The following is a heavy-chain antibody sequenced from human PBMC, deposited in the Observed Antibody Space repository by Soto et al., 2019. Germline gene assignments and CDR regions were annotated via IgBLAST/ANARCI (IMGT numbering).Heavy chain of an antibody. V-gene: IGHV4-39*01. CDR1: CGCITSSSYY. J-gene: IGHJ4*02. CDR3: ARLQLNVVRGVPNFDY. Sequence: QLQLQESGPGVVKPAETLSLTCTDSCGCITSSSYYWGWIRPPPGQGQEWIGSICYSGSTYYNPSLTIRLTLSVDTSKNQFPLKLSSVTAAATAVYYCARLQLNVVRGVPNFDYWGQGTLVTVSS. CDR2: ICYSGST. D-gene: IGHD3-10*01.